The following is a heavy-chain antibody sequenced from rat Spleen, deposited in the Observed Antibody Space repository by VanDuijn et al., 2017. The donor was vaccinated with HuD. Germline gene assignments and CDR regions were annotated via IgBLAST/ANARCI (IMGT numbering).Heavy chain of an antibody. CDR2: ISYDGGSS. J-gene: IGHJ3*01. CDR3: TRDVAAY. V-gene: IGHV5-20*01. Sequence: EVQLVESGGGLVQPGRSLKLSCAASGFTFSDYYMAWVRQAPTKGLEWVASISYDGGSSYYRDSVKGRFTISRDSAKSTLYLQMNSLRSEDTATYYCTRDVAAYWGQGTLVTVSS. CDR1: GFTFSDYY.